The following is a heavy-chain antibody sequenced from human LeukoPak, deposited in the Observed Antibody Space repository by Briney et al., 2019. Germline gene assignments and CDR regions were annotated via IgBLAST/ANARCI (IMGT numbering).Heavy chain of an antibody. D-gene: IGHD3-9*01. J-gene: IGHJ3*02. CDR1: GGSITSSSCY. V-gene: IGHV4-39*01. CDR3: ARHRRNYDILTGYYAGPLDI. Sequence: SETLSLTCTVSGGSITSSSCYWGWIRQPPGKGLEWIGSMSYSGGTYYNPSLKSRLTISLHTSKNQFSLRLSSVTAADTAVYYCARHRRNYDILTGYYAGPLDIWGQGTKVTVSS. CDR2: MSYSGGT.